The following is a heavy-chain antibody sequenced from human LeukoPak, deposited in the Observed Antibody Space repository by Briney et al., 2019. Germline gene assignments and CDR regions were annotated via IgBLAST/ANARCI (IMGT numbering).Heavy chain of an antibody. Sequence: ASVTVSFTASGYTFTVYYLHWVRQAPGQGRGWMGWINPSGGTNNTQKVQGRGTMTRDTSISTAYMELSSLRSDDTAVYYCARDQRSCSGGSCYPGWFAPWGQGTLVTVSS. J-gene: IGHJ5*02. CDR3: ARDQRSCSGGSCYPGWFAP. CDR2: INPSGGT. CDR1: GYTFTVYY. V-gene: IGHV1-2*02. D-gene: IGHD2-15*01.